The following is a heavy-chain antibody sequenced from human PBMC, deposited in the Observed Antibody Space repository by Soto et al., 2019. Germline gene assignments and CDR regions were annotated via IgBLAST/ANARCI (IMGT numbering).Heavy chain of an antibody. CDR1: GFTFSSYA. V-gene: IGHV3-23*01. D-gene: IGHD3-9*01. CDR2: ISGSGGST. J-gene: IGHJ4*02. CDR3: ANNGPDYYDILTGYFVVGYFDY. Sequence: GGSLRLSCAASGFTFSSYAMSWVRQAPGKGLEWVSAISGSGGSTYYADSVKGRFTISRDNSKNTLYLQMNSLRAEETAVYYCANNGPDYYDILTGYFVVGYFDYWGQGTLVTVSS.